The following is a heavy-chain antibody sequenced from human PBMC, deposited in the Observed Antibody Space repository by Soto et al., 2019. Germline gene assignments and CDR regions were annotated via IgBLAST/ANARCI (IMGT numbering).Heavy chain of an antibody. CDR2: IIPIYGTA. CDR3: AREGGSGTYNWFDP. Sequence: ASVKVSCKASGGTFSSYAISWVRQAPGQGLEWMGGIIPIYGTANYAQKFQGRVTMTTDKSTSTAYMELRSLRSDDTAVYYCAREGGSGTYNWFDPWGQGTLVTVSS. J-gene: IGHJ5*02. D-gene: IGHD3-10*01. CDR1: GGTFSSYA. V-gene: IGHV1-69*05.